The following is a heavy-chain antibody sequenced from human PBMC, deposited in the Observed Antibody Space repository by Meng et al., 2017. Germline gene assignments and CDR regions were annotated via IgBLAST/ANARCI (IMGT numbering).Heavy chain of an antibody. CDR3: ARVRPDEPPLLWFGELLFGWFDP. D-gene: IGHD3-10*01. Sequence: ASVKVSCKASGYTFTSYGISWVRQAPGQGLEWMGWISAYNGNTNYAQKLQGRVTMTTDTSTSTAYMELRSLRSDDTAVYYCARVRPDEPPLLWFGELLFGWFDPWGHGTLVT. V-gene: IGHV1-18*01. J-gene: IGHJ5*02. CDR2: ISAYNGNT. CDR1: GYTFTSYG.